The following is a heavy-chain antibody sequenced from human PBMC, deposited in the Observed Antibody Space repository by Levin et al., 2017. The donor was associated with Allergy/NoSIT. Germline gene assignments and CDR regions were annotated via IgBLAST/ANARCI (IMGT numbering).Heavy chain of an antibody. J-gene: IGHJ4*02. CDR3: ARGNSGWSEYYFDY. CDR1: GFTLHHYT. Sequence: SCAASGFTLHHYTMHWVRQAPGRGLEWVSLISWDGLVTYYGDSVKGRFTISRDNRKSSLFLQMDSLTTEDTALYYCARGNSGWSEYYFDYWGQGTRVTVSS. D-gene: IGHD6-19*01. V-gene: IGHV3-43*01. CDR2: ISWDGLVT.